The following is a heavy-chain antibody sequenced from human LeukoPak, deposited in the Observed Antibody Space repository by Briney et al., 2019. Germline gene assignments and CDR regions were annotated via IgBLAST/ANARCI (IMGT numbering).Heavy chain of an antibody. J-gene: IGHJ4*02. CDR3: ARHSQIVVVPAAIGH. CDR1: GGSISSSSYY. Sequence: PSETLSLTCTVSGGSISSSSYYWGWIRQPPGKGLEWIGSIYYSGSTYYNPSLKSRVTISVDTSKNQFSLKLSSVTAADTAVYYCARHSQIVVVPAAIGHWGQGTLVTVSS. V-gene: IGHV4-39*01. CDR2: IYYSGST. D-gene: IGHD2-2*01.